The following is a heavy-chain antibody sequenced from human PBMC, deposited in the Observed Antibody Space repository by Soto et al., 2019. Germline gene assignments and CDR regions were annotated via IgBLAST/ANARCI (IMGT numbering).Heavy chain of an antibody. CDR2: ISFDGSNK. Sequence: LRLSCAASGFTFSSYTMHWVRQAPGKGLEWVAVISFDGSNKYYADSVKGRFTISRDNSKNTLYLQMNSLRADDTAVYYCASYPESYYYYAMDVWGQGTTVTVSS. J-gene: IGHJ6*02. V-gene: IGHV3-30-3*01. CDR1: GFTFSSYT. CDR3: ASYPESYYYYAMDV.